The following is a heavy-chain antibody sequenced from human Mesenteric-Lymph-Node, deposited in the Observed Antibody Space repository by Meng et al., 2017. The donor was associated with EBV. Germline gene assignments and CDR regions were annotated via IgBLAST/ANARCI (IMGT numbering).Heavy chain of an antibody. J-gene: IGHJ4*02. D-gene: IGHD2-2*01. Sequence: QVQLVPAGGVVKKPGASVKVSCKASGYTFTGYYLHWVRQAPGQGLEWMGWINPNSGDTNYAQKFQGWVTMTRDTSINTAYMELSSLRSNATAVYYCATLPAASTPHFSAWGQGTLVTVSS. CDR2: INPNSGDT. CDR3: ATLPAASTPHFSA. V-gene: IGHV1-2*04. CDR1: GYTFTGYY.